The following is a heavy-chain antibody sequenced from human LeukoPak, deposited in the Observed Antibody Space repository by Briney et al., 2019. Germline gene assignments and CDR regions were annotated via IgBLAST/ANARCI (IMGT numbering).Heavy chain of an antibody. CDR2: IIPIFGTA. CDR1: GGTFSSYA. J-gene: IGHJ4*02. CDR3: ARGIWSARTVDYYLDS. Sequence: SVKVSCKASGGTFSSYAISWVRQAPGQGLEWMGGIIPIFGTANYAQKFQGRVTITRDSSASTVYMELSSLTSEDTAVYYCARGIWSARTVDYYLDSWGQGTLVTVSS. D-gene: IGHD2-21*01. V-gene: IGHV1-69*05.